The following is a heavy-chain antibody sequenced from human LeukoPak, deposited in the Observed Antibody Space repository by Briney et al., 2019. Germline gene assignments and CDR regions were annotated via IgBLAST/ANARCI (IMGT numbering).Heavy chain of an antibody. D-gene: IGHD3-22*01. CDR3: GRYYDSSGYSPISY. Sequence: SETLSLTCTVPSGSLSDYYWNWIRQPPGKGLEWIGNIYHSGTTNHNPSLKSRVTISIDTSKKQFSLKLRSVTTADTAMYFCGRYYDSSGYSPISYWGQGILVTVSS. CDR2: IYHSGTT. V-gene: IGHV4-59*01. J-gene: IGHJ4*02. CDR1: SGSLSDYY.